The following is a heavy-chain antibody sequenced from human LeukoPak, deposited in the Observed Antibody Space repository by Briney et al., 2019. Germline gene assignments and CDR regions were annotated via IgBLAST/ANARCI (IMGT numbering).Heavy chain of an antibody. J-gene: IGHJ4*02. CDR2: IKQQGSEK. CDR1: GFTFSIYW. Sequence: GGSLRLSCAASGFTFSIYWISWVRQAPGKGLEGVANIKQQGSEKYYVDSVKGRFTLSRDHAKNSLYLQLNSLRAEDTAVYYCARDPYAYDILTGRLWGQGTLVTVSS. CDR3: ARDPYAYDILTGRL. V-gene: IGHV3-7*01. D-gene: IGHD3-9*01.